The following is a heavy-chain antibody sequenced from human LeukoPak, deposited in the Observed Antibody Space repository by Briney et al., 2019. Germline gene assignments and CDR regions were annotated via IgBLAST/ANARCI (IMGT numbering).Heavy chain of an antibody. V-gene: IGHV4-39*01. CDR3: ASSTSYYYDTSGYFEY. CDR1: GGFIGSSRFY. J-gene: IGHJ4*02. Sequence: PSETLSLTCTVTGGFIGSSRFYWAWIRQNPGKGLEWIGSLAYSGSTYYKSSLKSRVTLSVDAAKNQFSLNLTSVTAADTALFYCASSTSYYYDTSGYFEYWGQGILVTVSS. D-gene: IGHD3-22*01. CDR2: LAYSGST.